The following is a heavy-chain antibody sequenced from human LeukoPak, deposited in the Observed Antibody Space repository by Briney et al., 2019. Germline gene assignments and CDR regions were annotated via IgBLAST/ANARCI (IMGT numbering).Heavy chain of an antibody. CDR2: MNPNSGNT. V-gene: IGHV1-8*03. CDR1: GYTFTRYD. J-gene: IGHJ6*03. Sequence: ASLKVSCKASGYTFTRYDIKWVRHATGQGLEWMGWMNPNSGNTRYAQKFQGRVTITRNASLITAYMELSSLRPDDAAVYYCARGRGTSGSNRDFYYYYSMDVWGKGTTVTVSS. CDR3: ARGRGTSGSNRDFYYYYSMDV. D-gene: IGHD2-15*01.